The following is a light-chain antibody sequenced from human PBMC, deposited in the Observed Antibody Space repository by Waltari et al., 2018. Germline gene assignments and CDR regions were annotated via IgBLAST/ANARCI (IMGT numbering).Light chain of an antibody. CDR2: GHD. J-gene: IGLJ3*02. CDR1: SLRRYY. CDR3: LSRDSSSTRV. V-gene: IGLV3-19*01. Sequence: SSELTQDPAVSVALGQTVRITCQGDSLRRYYASWYQQRPGQAPFLVLYGHDNRPSGTPDRFAGSTPGNTASLTITRAQAEDAGVYYCLSRDSSSTRVFGGGTTLTV.